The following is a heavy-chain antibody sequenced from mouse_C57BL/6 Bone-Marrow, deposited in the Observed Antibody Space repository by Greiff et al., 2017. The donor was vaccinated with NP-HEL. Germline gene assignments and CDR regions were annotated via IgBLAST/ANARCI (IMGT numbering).Heavy chain of an antibody. D-gene: IGHD1-1*01. CDR3: ARPHYYGSSYRHYFDY. Sequence: VQVVESGAELAKPGASVKLSCKASGYTFTSYWMHWVKQRPGQGLEWIGYINPSSGYTKYNQKFKDKATLTADKSSSTAYMQLSSLTYEDSAVYYCARPHYYGSSYRHYFDYWGQGTTLTVSS. J-gene: IGHJ2*01. CDR2: INPSSGYT. V-gene: IGHV1-7*01. CDR1: GYTFTSYW.